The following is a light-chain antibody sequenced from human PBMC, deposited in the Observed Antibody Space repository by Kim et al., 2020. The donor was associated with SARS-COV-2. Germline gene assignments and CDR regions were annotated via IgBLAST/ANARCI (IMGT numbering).Light chain of an antibody. CDR2: KAS. V-gene: IGKV1-5*03. J-gene: IGKJ5*01. CDR1: QSIYSY. Sequence: ASVGDRVSITCRASQSIYSYLAWYQQKPGNVPKILIYKASTLESGVPSRFSGSESGTEFTLTISSLQPDDVATYYCQQFYTYPITFGQGTRLEIK. CDR3: QQFYTYPIT.